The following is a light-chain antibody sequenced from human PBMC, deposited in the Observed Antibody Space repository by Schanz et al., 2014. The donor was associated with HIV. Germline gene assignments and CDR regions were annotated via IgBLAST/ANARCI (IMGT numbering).Light chain of an antibody. CDR2: KAS. J-gene: IGKJ2*02. V-gene: IGKV1-5*03. CDR3: LQYDSDSWT. Sequence: DIQMTQSPSTLSASVGDRVTLTCRASQYISGWLAWYQQKPGTAPTLLIYKASKLERGVPSRFSGSGSGTEFTLTISSLQPDDSATYFCLQYDSDSWTFGQGTKLDIQ. CDR1: QYISGW.